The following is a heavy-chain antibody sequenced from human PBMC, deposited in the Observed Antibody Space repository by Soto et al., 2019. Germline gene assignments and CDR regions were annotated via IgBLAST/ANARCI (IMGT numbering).Heavy chain of an antibody. D-gene: IGHD6-6*01. CDR3: ARSSSFDY. CDR1: GGSISNADYY. Sequence: SETLSLTCTVSGGSISNADYYWSWVRQPPGKGLEWIGYIYYSGSTYYNPSLKSRVTISLDTSKNQFSLKLSSVTAADTAVYYCARSSSFDYWGQGTLVTVSS. V-gene: IGHV4-30-4*01. J-gene: IGHJ4*02. CDR2: IYYSGST.